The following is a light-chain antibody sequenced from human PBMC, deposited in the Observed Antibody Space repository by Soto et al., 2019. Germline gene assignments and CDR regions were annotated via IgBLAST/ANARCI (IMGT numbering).Light chain of an antibody. Sequence: SYELTQPPSVSVSLGQMARITCSGEALPKKYAYWYQQKPGQFPVLVIYKDSERPSWIPERFSGSSSGTIVTLTISGVQAEDEADYYCLSADSSGTYVVFGGGTKLTVL. J-gene: IGLJ2*01. CDR2: KDS. V-gene: IGLV3-16*01. CDR1: ALPKKY. CDR3: LSADSSGTYVV.